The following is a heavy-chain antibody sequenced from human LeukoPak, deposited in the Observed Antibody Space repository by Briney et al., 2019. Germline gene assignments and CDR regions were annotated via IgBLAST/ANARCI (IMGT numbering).Heavy chain of an antibody. CDR1: GGSISSYY. D-gene: IGHD4-23*01. CDR2: IYYSGST. CDR3: ARVPPPPFAGKADH. V-gene: IGHV4-59*01. Sequence: SETLSLTCTVSGGSISSYYWSWIRQPPGKGLEWIGYIYYSGSTNYNPSLKSRVTISVDTSKNQFSLKLSSVTAADTAVYYCARVPPPPFAGKADHWGQGTLVTVSS. J-gene: IGHJ4*02.